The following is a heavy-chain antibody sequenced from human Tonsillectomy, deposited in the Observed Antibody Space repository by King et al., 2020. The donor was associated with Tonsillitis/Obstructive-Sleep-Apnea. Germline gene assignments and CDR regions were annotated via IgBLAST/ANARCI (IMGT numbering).Heavy chain of an antibody. CDR1: GYTFTSYY. Sequence: QLVQSGAEVKKPGASVKVSCKASGYTFTSYYIHWVRQAPGQGLEWMGIINPSGGSTSYAQKFQGRVTMTRDTSTSTVYMELSSLGSEETAVYYCAGDGSVATRPLDYWGQGTLVTVSS. CDR2: INPSGGST. D-gene: IGHD6-6*01. CDR3: AGDGSVATRPLDY. J-gene: IGHJ4*02. V-gene: IGHV1-46*01.